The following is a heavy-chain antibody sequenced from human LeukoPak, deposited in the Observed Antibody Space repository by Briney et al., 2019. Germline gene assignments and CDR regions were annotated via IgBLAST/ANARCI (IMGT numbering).Heavy chain of an antibody. Sequence: SETLSLNCAVYGGSSSNYYWSWIRQSPGKGLEWIGEINHSGGTKYNPSLKSRVTITVDTSKKQFSLRLTSMTAADTSVYCCARAVRRTTTWNSYYDYYYLDVWGEGTTVTV. CDR1: GGSSSNYY. CDR3: ARAVRRTTTWNSYYDYYYLDV. D-gene: IGHD1-14*01. V-gene: IGHV4-34*01. CDR2: INHSGGT. J-gene: IGHJ6*03.